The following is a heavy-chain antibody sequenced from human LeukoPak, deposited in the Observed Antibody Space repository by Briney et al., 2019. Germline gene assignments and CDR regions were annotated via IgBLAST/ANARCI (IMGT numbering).Heavy chain of an antibody. CDR2: IKQDGSEK. Sequence: GGSLRLSCAASGFTFSSYSMNWVRQAPGKGLEWVANIKQDGSEKYYVDSVKGRFTISRDNAKNSLYLQMNSLRAEDTAVYYCAREGHIAVAGPGAFDIWGQGTMVTVSS. CDR3: AREGHIAVAGPGAFDI. J-gene: IGHJ3*02. D-gene: IGHD6-19*01. V-gene: IGHV3-7*01. CDR1: GFTFSSYS.